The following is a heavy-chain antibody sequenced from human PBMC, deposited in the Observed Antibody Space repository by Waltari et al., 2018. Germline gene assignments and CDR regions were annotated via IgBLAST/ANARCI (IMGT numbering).Heavy chain of an antibody. J-gene: IGHJ3*02. CDR3: ARRKLGEAFDI. D-gene: IGHD3-16*01. Sequence: QVQLVQSGAEVKKPGSSVRVSCRASGGNFGRYATTGVRQAPGEGLEWMGGTIPIFGSPMYAPKFQGRVSITADELTYTVYMELNSLRSDDTAIYYCARRKLGEAFDIWGQGTMVIVSS. CDR2: TIPIFGSP. V-gene: IGHV1-69*12. CDR1: GGNFGRYA.